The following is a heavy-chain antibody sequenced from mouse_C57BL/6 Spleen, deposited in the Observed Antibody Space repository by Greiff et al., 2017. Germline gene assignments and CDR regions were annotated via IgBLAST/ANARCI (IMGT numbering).Heavy chain of an antibody. CDR2: IDPENGDT. CDR3: TTSTMVTTWAY. J-gene: IGHJ3*01. Sequence: EVQLKQSGAELVRPGASVKLSCTASGFNIKDDYMHWVKQRPEQGLEWIGWIDPENGDTEYASKFQGKATITADTSSNTAYLQLSSLTSEDTAVYYCTTSTMVTTWAYWGQGTLVTVSA. D-gene: IGHD2-2*01. V-gene: IGHV14-4*01. CDR1: GFNIKDDY.